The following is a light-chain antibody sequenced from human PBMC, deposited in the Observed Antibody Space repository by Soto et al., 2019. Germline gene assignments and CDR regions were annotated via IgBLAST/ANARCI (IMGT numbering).Light chain of an antibody. V-gene: IGKV3-15*01. Sequence: PATLFVSAGERVTLSCRASQSVGSKVAWYQQKPGQAPRLLIYDTSTRATGIPARFSGSGFGTEFTLTITSQQSEDFAVYHCQQYNTWRSITFGQGTRLEIK. CDR2: DTS. CDR3: QQYNTWRSIT. J-gene: IGKJ5*01. CDR1: QSVGSK.